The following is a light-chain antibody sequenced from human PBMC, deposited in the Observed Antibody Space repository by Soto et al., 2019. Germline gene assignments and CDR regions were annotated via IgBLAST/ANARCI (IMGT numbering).Light chain of an antibody. CDR3: QQRHWPWT. J-gene: IGKJ1*01. Sequence: PGERGTLSCRASQRVGSWLAWYQQKPGQPPRLLIYDVSNRATGIPARFSGSGSGTDFTLTISSLDPEDFAVYYCQQRHWPWTFGQGTTVEVK. CDR1: QRVGSW. CDR2: DVS. V-gene: IGKV3-11*01.